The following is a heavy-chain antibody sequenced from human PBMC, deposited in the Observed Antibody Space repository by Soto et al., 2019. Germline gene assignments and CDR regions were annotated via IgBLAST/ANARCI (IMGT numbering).Heavy chain of an antibody. Sequence: GGSLRLSCAASGFTFSSYWMSWVRQAPGKGLEWVANIKQDGSEKYYVDSVKGRFTISRDNAKNSLYLQMNSLRAEDTAVYYCARDSSAYYDFWSGYYRYIWFDPWGQGTLVTVSS. CDR1: GFTFSSYW. J-gene: IGHJ5*02. CDR2: IKQDGSEK. D-gene: IGHD3-3*01. V-gene: IGHV3-7*01. CDR3: ARDSSAYYDFWSGYYRYIWFDP.